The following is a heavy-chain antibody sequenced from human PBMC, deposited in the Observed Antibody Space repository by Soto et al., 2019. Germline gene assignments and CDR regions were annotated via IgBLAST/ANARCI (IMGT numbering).Heavy chain of an antibody. J-gene: IGHJ6*02. CDR3: AREGVAAPYYYYGMDV. CDR2: ISYTGST. D-gene: IGHD2-15*01. V-gene: IGHV4-59*01. CDR1: GDSIRSYY. Sequence: SETLSLTCTVSGDSIRSYYWSWIRQPPGKGLEWIGYISYTGSTHYNPSLKSRVTISADTSKNQFSLKLSSVTTADTALYYCAREGVAAPYYYYGMDVWGQGSPVTVS.